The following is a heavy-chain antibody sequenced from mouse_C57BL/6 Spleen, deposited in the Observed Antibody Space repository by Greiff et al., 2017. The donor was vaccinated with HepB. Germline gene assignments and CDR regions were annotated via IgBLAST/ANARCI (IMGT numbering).Heavy chain of an antibody. J-gene: IGHJ1*03. CDR3: TRWVYYGYDAWYFDV. Sequence: QVQLKQSGAELVRPGASVTLSCKASGYTFTDYEMHWVKQTPVHGLEWIGAIDPETGGTAYNQKFKGKAILTADKSSSTAYMELRSLTSEDSAVYYCTRWVYYGYDAWYFDVWGTGTTVTVSS. CDR2: IDPETGGT. D-gene: IGHD2-2*01. V-gene: IGHV1-15*01. CDR1: GYTFTDYE.